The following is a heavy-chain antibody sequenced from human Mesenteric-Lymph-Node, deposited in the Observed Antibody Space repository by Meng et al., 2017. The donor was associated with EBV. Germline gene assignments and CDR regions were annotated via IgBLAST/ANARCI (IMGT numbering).Heavy chain of an antibody. Sequence: GQVVESGGGLVKPGGSLRLSCAASAFTFSDYYMSWIRQAPGKGLEWVSYISGSGSIVYYAGSVKGRFTISRDNAKNSLYLQMNSLRTEDTAVYYCVREGPGGYNRPSDYWGQGTLVTVSS. J-gene: IGHJ4*02. D-gene: IGHD5-24*01. CDR1: AFTFSDYY. V-gene: IGHV3-11*01. CDR2: ISGSGSIV. CDR3: VREGPGGYNRPSDY.